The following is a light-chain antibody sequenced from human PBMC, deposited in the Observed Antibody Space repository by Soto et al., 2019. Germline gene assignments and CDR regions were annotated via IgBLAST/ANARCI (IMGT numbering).Light chain of an antibody. Sequence: QSALTQPASVSGSPGQSITISCTGTSSDVGTYNLVSWYQQHPGKAPKIMIYEGSKRPTGVSNLLSGSKSGNTASLTISRLHAQDVADYFCCSYAASRTLVFGGGTKLTVL. J-gene: IGLJ2*01. V-gene: IGLV2-23*01. CDR3: CSYAASRTLV. CDR2: EGS. CDR1: SSDVGTYNL.